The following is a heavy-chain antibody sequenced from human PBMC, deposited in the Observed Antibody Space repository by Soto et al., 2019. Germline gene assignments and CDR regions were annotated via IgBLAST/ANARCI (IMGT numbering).Heavy chain of an antibody. J-gene: IGHJ4*02. CDR2: IYPGDSET. V-gene: IGHV5-51*01. CDR3: ARSPRSSPYFDY. Sequence: GESLKISCQCSGYTFSNFWIAWVRQLPGKGLEYMGIIYPGDSETRYSPSFHGKVTISADRSIGTAYLQWSSLEASDSAFYFCARSPRSSPYFDYWGQGALVTVSS. CDR1: GYTFSNFW. D-gene: IGHD6-13*01.